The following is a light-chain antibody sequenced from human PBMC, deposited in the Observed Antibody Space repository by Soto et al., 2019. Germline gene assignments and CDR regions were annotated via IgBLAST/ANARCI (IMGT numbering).Light chain of an antibody. J-gene: IGKJ4*01. CDR1: QSISNA. CDR2: AAS. Sequence: GDRVTITCQASQSISNALSWYQQKPGKAPKLLIYAASSLQSGVPSRFSGSGSGTDFTLTISSLHPEDFATYSCQQSYSTPLTFGGGTKVEIK. V-gene: IGKV1-39*01. CDR3: QQSYSTPLT.